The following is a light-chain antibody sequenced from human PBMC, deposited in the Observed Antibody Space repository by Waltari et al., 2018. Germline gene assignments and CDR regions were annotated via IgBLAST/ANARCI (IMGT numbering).Light chain of an antibody. V-gene: IGKV1-12*01. Sequence: DIQMTQSPSSVSASVGDRVTITCRASQAISSWLAWYQQKPGKAPKLLIYAASSLQSGVPSRCSGSGFGTDFTLTISSLQPEDFATYFCQQFDTFPLTFGQGTRLEIK. CDR3: QQFDTFPLT. CDR2: AAS. CDR1: QAISSW. J-gene: IGKJ5*01.